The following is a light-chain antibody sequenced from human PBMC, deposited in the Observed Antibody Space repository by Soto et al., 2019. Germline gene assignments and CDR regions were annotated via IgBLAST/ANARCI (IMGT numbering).Light chain of an antibody. Sequence: DIQMTQSPSSLSASVGDRVTITCRASQDISNYIVWYQQKPGKVPKLLIYAASTLQSGVPSRFSGGGSGTDFTLTISSLQPEDVATYFCQKYGGEFGQGTKVEI. CDR1: QDISNY. CDR2: AAS. V-gene: IGKV1-27*01. CDR3: QKYGGE. J-gene: IGKJ1*01.